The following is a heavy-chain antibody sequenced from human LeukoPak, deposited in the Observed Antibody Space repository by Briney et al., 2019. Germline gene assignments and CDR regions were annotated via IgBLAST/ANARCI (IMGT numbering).Heavy chain of an antibody. CDR3: ARCIGRVLPYYDILTGYYYFDY. D-gene: IGHD3-9*01. J-gene: IGHJ4*02. CDR2: IYYNGDT. V-gene: IGHV4-30-4*01. Sequence: SETLSLTCSVSGGSISSGDYYWSWVRQSPEKGLEWIGYIYYNGDTDYNPSLKSRVTISVDTSKNQFSLKLSSVTAADTAVYYCARCIGRVLPYYDILTGYYYFDYWGQGTLVTVSS. CDR1: GGSISSGDYY.